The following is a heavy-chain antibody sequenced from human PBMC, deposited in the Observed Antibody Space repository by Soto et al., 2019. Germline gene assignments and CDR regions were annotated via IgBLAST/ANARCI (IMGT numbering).Heavy chain of an antibody. Sequence: PGGSLRLSCSASGFTFSSYSMNWVRQAPGKGLEWVSSIGTSSSYIYYADSVKGRFTISRDNAKNSLYLQMNSLRVEDMAVYYCARVPPPLDYWGQGTLVTVSS. CDR1: GFTFSSYS. CDR2: IGTSSSYI. V-gene: IGHV3-21*01. J-gene: IGHJ4*02. CDR3: ARVPPPLDY.